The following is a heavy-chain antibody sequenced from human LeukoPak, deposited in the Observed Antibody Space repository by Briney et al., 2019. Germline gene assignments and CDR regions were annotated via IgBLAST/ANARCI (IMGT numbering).Heavy chain of an antibody. D-gene: IGHD6-13*01. Sequence: SGXGXXXYXXXYVKXRFTIXRDNSKGTLYLQMNSLRAEDTAVYYCAXXYTXGWXQYYFDXXGQGTLVTVSS. V-gene: IGHV3-23*01. J-gene: IGHJ4*02. CDR2: SGXGXXX. CDR3: AXXYTXGWXQYYFDX.